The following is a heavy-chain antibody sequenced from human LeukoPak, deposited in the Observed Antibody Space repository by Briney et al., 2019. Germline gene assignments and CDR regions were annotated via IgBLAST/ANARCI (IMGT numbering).Heavy chain of an antibody. CDR3: ARHPPAGPWGMDV. CDR1: GGSISSSSYY. V-gene: IGHV4-39*01. D-gene: IGHD6-19*01. J-gene: IGHJ6*02. CDR2: IYYSGSN. Sequence: SETLSLTCTVSGGSISSSSYYWGWIRQPPGKGLEWIGSIYYSGSNYYNPSLKSRVTISVDTSKNQFPLKLSSVTAADTAVYYCARHPPAGPWGMDVWGQGTTVTVSS.